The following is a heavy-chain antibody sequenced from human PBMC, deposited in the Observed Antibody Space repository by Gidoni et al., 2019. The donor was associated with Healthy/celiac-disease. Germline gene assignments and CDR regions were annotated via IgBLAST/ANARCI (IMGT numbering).Heavy chain of an antibody. CDR3: ARGGYSKDDTAAAPTYYYSGMDV. CDR1: GGTFSSFA. D-gene: IGHD4-4*01. V-gene: IGHV1-69*19. J-gene: IGHJ6*02. Sequence: QVQLVQSGAAGEKPESSGQVACKASGGTFSSFAISSVRRAPGEGLEWMGGIIRIFGTANYAQKFQGRVRITADEATSTAYTELSRLRSEDTAVYDGARGGYSKDDTAAAPTYYYSGMDVWGQGTTVTVSS. CDR2: IIRIFGTA.